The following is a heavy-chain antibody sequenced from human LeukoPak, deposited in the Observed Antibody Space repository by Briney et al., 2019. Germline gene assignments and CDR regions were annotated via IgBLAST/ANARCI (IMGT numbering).Heavy chain of an antibody. J-gene: IGHJ4*02. CDR2: IKQDGSET. V-gene: IGHV3-7*01. D-gene: IGHD1-26*01. Sequence: GGSLRLSCAASGFTFSDYYMNWVRQAPGKGLEWVASIKQDGSETYYMESVQGRFTISRDNDMNFLYLQLSSLRAEDTAVYYCTRENSGSLSLEYWGQGTLVTVSS. CDR1: GFTFSDYY. CDR3: TRENSGSLSLEY.